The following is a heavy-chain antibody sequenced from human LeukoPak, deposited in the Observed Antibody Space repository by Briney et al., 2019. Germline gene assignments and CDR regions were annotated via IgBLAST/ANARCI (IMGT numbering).Heavy chain of an antibody. CDR3: ARVYNWNSLFY. J-gene: IGHJ4*02. CDR2: INPSGGGT. D-gene: IGHD1-7*01. CDR1: GYTFTGYY. V-gene: IGHV1-2*02. Sequence: GASVKVSCKASGYTFTGYYMHWVRQAPGQGLEWMGWINPSGGGTNYAQKFQGRVTMTRDTSISTAYMELSRLRSDDTAVYYCARVYNWNSLFYWGQGTLVTVSS.